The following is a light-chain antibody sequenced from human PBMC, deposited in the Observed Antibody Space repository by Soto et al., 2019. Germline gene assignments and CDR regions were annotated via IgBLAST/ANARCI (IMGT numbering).Light chain of an antibody. CDR3: LQYKKWPRT. CDR1: QSISSN. CDR2: GAS. J-gene: IGKJ1*01. Sequence: EIVMTQSPATLSVSPGERATLSCRASQSISSNLAWYQQKPGQAPRLLIYGASTRATDIPVRFSGSGSETEFTLTISSLQSEDFAVYDCLQYKKWPRTFGQGTKVEIK. V-gene: IGKV3-15*01.